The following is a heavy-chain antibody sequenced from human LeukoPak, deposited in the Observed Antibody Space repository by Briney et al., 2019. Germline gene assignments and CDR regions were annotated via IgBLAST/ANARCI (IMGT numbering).Heavy chain of an antibody. CDR1: GGSVSSGSYY. V-gene: IGHV4-61*01. D-gene: IGHD2-2*01. CDR2: IYYSGST. CDR3: ARDRDIVVVPAAGKYYYYGMDV. J-gene: IGHJ6*04. Sequence: SETLSLTCTVYGGSVSSGSYYWSWIRQPPGKGLEWIGYIYYSGSTNYNPSLKSRVTISVDTSKNQFSLKLSSVTAADTAVYYCARDRDIVVVPAAGKYYYYGMDVWGKGTTVTVSS.